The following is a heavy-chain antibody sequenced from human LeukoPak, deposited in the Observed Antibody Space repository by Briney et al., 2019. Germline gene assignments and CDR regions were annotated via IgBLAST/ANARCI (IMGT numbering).Heavy chain of an antibody. CDR3: ARGGLSSTSGSGYYYYGMDV. J-gene: IGHJ6*02. D-gene: IGHD2-2*01. Sequence: GGSLRLSCAASGFTFSSYEMNWVRQAPGKGLEWVSYISNSGSTIYYADSVKGRFTISRDNSKNTLYLQMNSLRAEDTAVYYCARGGLSSTSGSGYYYYGMDVWGQGTTVTVSS. CDR2: ISNSGSTI. CDR1: GFTFSSYE. V-gene: IGHV3-48*03.